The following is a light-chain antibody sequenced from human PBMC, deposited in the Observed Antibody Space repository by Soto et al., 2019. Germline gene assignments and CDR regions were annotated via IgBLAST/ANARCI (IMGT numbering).Light chain of an antibody. J-gene: IGLJ1*01. CDR2: SSN. CDR3: ATWDDDLNAYV. V-gene: IGLV1-44*01. Sequence: QLVLTQPPSASGTPGQRVIISCSGSSSNIGSNTVNWYQHLPGTAPKLLIYSSNQRPSGVPDRFSGSKSGTSASLAISGLQSEDEADYYCATWDDDLNAYVFGTGTKLTVL. CDR1: SSNIGSNT.